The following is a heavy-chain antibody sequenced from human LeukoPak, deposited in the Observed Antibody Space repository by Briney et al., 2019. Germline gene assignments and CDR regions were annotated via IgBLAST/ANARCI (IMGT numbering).Heavy chain of an antibody. CDR1: GSIFTNYW. CDR3: ARHEVGGDSSSGYEFYYYMDV. V-gene: IGHV5-51*01. CDR2: IYPGDSDT. D-gene: IGHD3-3*01. J-gene: IGHJ6*03. Sequence: GASLQISCKTSGSIFTNYWIGWVRQLPGKGLEWMGIIYPGDSDTQYSPSFQGQVTISVDESISTAYLQWSSLKASDTATYYCARHEVGGDSSSGYEFYYYMDVWGKGTTVTVSS.